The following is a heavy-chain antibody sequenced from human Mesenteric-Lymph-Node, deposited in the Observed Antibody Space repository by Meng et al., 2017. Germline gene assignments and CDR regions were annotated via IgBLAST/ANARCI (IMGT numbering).Heavy chain of an antibody. CDR2: IRYDESNI. J-gene: IGHJ4*02. D-gene: IGHD6-19*01. V-gene: IGHV3-33*03. Sequence: GGSLRLSCAAFGFTFSIYGMHWVRQAPGKGLEWVAVIRYDESNIQYADSVKGRFTISRDNSKYTLSLQMNSLRAEDSAVYYCARARGLAVAGVLYYFDSWGQGTLVTVSS. CDR3: ARARGLAVAGVLYYFDS. CDR1: GFTFSIYG.